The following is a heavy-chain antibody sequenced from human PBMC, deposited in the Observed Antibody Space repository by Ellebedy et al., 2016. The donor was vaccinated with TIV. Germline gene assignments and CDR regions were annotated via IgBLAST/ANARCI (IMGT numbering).Heavy chain of an antibody. Sequence: GESLKISCTASGFTVTSNYMNWIRQAPGKGLEWVSVTYSGGTTYYADSVKGGFIISRDNSKNTLYLQMNSLRAEDTAVYYCARDGSGWDTEHYFDSWGQGTLVTVSS. CDR1: GFTVTSNY. CDR3: ARDGSGWDTEHYFDS. J-gene: IGHJ4*02. D-gene: IGHD6-19*01. CDR2: TYSGGTT. V-gene: IGHV3-66*01.